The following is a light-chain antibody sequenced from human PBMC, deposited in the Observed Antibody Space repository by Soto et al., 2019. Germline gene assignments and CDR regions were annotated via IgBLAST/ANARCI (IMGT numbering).Light chain of an antibody. J-gene: IGKJ3*01. Sequence: DIQMTQSPSSLSASVGDRVTITCRASQDISNSFAWFQQKPGKAPKSLIYDTYNLQSGVPSRFSGSGSGTDFDLVNNGLQPEDFVTNSCQQYKCYPHILGPGTIVYVK. CDR3: QQYKCYPHI. V-gene: IGKV1-16*01. CDR2: DTY. CDR1: QDISNS.